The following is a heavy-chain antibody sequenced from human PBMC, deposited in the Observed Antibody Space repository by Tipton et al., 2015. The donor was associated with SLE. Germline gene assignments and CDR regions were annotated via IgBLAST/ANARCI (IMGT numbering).Heavy chain of an antibody. V-gene: IGHV4-59*11. Sequence: TLSLTCTVSGGSISSHYWSWIRQPPGKGLEWIGYIYYSGSTNYNPSLKSRVTISVDTSKNQFSLKLSSVTAADTAVYYCAREYYGDYAVPFDYWGQGTLVTVSS. CDR1: GGSISSHY. D-gene: IGHD4-17*01. J-gene: IGHJ4*02. CDR2: IYYSGST. CDR3: AREYYGDYAVPFDY.